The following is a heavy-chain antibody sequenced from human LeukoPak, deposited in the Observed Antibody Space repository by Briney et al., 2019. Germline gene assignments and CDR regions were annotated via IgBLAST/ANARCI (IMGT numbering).Heavy chain of an antibody. CDR2: IASDGSST. Sequence: GVLRLSCAASGFTFSSYWMNWVRQAPGKGLVWVSRIASDGSSTTYADSVKGRFSISRDNAKNTLYLQMNGLRAEDTAVYYCSRGAYYDGSGNYYDYWGQGTLVTVSS. J-gene: IGHJ4*02. CDR3: SRGAYYDGSGNYYDY. CDR1: GFTFSSYW. V-gene: IGHV3-74*01. D-gene: IGHD3-22*01.